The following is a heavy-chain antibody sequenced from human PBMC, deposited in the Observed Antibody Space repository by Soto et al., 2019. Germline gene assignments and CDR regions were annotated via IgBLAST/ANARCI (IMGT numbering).Heavy chain of an antibody. V-gene: IGHV5-10-1*01. D-gene: IGHD3-9*01. CDR1: GYSFTSYW. CDR3: ARHKTYYDILTGYYNPEYYYGMDV. J-gene: IGHJ6*02. Sequence: KISCKGSGYSFTSYWISWVRQMPGKGLEWMGRIDPSDSYTNYSPSFQGHVTISADKSISTAYLQWSSLKASDTAMYYCARHKTYYDILTGYYNPEYYYGMDVWGQGTTVTVSS. CDR2: IDPSDSYT.